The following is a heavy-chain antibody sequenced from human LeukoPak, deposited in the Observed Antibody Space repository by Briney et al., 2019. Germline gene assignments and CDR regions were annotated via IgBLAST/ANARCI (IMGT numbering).Heavy chain of an antibody. J-gene: IGHJ4*02. CDR2: ISGSGGST. Sequence: GGSLRLSCAASGFTFSSYAMTWVRQAPGKGLEWVSVISGSGGSTYYADSVKGRFTISRDNSKNTLYLQMNSLRAEDTAVYYCAKGEAINDFWSGYLPHFDYRGQGTLVTVSS. CDR3: AKGEAINDFWSGYLPHFDY. D-gene: IGHD3-3*01. V-gene: IGHV3-23*01. CDR1: GFTFSSYA.